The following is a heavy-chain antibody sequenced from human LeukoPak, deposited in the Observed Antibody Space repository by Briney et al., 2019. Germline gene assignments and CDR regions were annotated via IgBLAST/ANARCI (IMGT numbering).Heavy chain of an antibody. J-gene: IGHJ5*02. CDR1: GGSISSYY. CDR3: TRDSGTTGEVKFDP. CDR2: IYYTGST. Sequence: SETLSLTCTVSGGSISSYYWSWIRQPPGKGLEWIGYIYYTGSTTYNPSLKSRVTMSVDTSKNEFSLKMSSVTAADTAVYYCTRDSGTTGEVKFDPWGQGTLVTVSS. D-gene: IGHD3-10*01. V-gene: IGHV4-59*12.